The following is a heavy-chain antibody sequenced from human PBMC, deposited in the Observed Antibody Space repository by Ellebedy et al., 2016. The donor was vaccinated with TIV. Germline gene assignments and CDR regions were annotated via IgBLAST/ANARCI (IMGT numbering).Heavy chain of an antibody. CDR2: ISDSGSYI. J-gene: IGHJ5*02. Sequence: GGSLRLXCAASGFIFSDYRMNWARQTPGKGLEWVPSISDSGSYISYADSVKGRFTISRDNAKNSLYLQINSLRAEDTARYYCAKNNGGSGPNWFAPWGRGTLVTVST. D-gene: IGHD2-8*01. V-gene: IGHV3-21*01. CDR3: AKNNGGSGPNWFAP. CDR1: GFIFSDYR.